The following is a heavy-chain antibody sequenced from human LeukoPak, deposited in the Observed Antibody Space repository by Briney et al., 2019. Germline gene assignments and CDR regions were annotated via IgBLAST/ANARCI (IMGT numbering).Heavy chain of an antibody. V-gene: IGHV3-9*01. CDR1: GFTFDDYA. CDR3: AKDVYISSPYYFDY. CDR2: ISWNSGSI. D-gene: IGHD6-13*01. Sequence: PGGSLRLSCAASGFTFDDYAMHCVRQAPGKGLEWVSGISWNSGSIGYADSVKGRFTISRDNSKNTLFVQMNSLRAEDTAVYYCAKDVYISSPYYFDYWGQGTLVTVSS. J-gene: IGHJ4*02.